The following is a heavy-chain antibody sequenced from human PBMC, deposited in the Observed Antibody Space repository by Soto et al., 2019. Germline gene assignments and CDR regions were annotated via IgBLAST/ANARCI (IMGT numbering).Heavy chain of an antibody. V-gene: IGHV5-51*01. CDR1: GYNFAGYW. Sequence: GESLKISCKGSGYNFAGYWIAWVRQMPGKGLELMGIIYPSDSDTRYRPSFQGQVTISADRSISSAYLQWSSLRASDTAMYYCARGGVSTRTFDYWGQGAPVTVSS. D-gene: IGHD3-3*01. CDR3: ARGGVSTRTFDY. CDR2: IYPSDSDT. J-gene: IGHJ4*02.